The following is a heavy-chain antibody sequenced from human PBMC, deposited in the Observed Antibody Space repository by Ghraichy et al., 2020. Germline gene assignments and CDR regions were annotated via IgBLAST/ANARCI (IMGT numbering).Heavy chain of an antibody. J-gene: IGHJ4*02. V-gene: IGHV1-2*02. CDR2: INPNSGGT. D-gene: IGHD6-19*01. CDR3: ASSALAVAGNTGY. Sequence: GESLNISCKASGYTFTGYYMHWVRQAPGQGLEWMGWINPNSGGTNYAQKFQGRVTMTRDTSISTAYMELSRLRSDDTAVYYCASSALAVAGNTGYWGQGTLVTVSS. CDR1: GYTFTGYY.